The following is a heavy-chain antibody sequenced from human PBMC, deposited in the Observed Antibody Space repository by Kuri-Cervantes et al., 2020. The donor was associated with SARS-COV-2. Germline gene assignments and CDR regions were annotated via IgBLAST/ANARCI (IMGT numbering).Heavy chain of an antibody. Sequence: GGSLRLSCAASGFTFSSYAMHWVRQAPGKGLEWVAVISYDGSNKYYADSVKGRFTISRDNSKNTLYLQMNSLRAEDTAVYYCARAFMVRGVNGPGYWGQGTLVTVSS. D-gene: IGHD3-10*01. V-gene: IGHV3-30-3*01. CDR1: GFTFSSYA. J-gene: IGHJ4*02. CDR3: ARAFMVRGVNGPGY. CDR2: ISYDGSNK.